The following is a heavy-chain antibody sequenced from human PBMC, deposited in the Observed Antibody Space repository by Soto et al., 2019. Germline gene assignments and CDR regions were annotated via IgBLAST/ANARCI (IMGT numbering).Heavy chain of an antibody. CDR2: ISGSGGST. Sequence: GGSLRLSCAASGFTFSSYAMSWVRQAPGKGLEWVSAISGSGGSTYYADSVKGRFTISRDNSKNTLYLQMNSLRAEDTAVYYCAKAAEEYFGDYVSHRVNFAYSAQGTLVPVSS. CDR1: GFTFSSYA. D-gene: IGHD4-17*01. J-gene: IGHJ4*02. V-gene: IGHV3-23*01. CDR3: AKAAEEYFGDYVSHRVNFAY.